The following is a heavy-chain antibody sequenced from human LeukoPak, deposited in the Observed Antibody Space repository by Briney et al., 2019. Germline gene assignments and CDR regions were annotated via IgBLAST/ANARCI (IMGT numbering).Heavy chain of an antibody. J-gene: IGHJ4*02. Sequence: GGSLRLSCAASGFTVISSYMSWVRQSPGKGLEWVSYISSSSSTIYYADSVKGRFTISRDNAKNSLYLQMNSLRDEDTAVYYCASGVVPAAMPGYFDYWGQGTLVTVSS. D-gene: IGHD2-2*01. CDR1: GFTVISSY. V-gene: IGHV3-48*02. CDR2: ISSSSSTI. CDR3: ASGVVPAAMPGYFDY.